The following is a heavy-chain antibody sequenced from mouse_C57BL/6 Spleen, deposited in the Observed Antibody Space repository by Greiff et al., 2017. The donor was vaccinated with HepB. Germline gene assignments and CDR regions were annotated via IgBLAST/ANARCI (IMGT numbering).Heavy chain of an antibody. CDR1: GFTFSSYA. V-gene: IGHV5-4*03. CDR3: ASRYDGYYGYAMDY. D-gene: IGHD2-3*01. CDR2: ISDGGSYT. J-gene: IGHJ4*01. Sequence: EVKLMESGGGLVKPGGSLKLSCAASGFTFSSYAMSWVRQTPEKRLEWVATISDGGSYTYYPDNVKGRFTISRDNAKNNLYLQMSHLKSEDTAMYYCASRYDGYYGYAMDYWGQGTSVTVSS.